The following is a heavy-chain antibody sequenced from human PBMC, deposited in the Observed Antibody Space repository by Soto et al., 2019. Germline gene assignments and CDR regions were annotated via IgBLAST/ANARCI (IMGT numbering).Heavy chain of an antibody. J-gene: IGHJ6*02. CDR2: INPNSGGT. CDR3: AVEIAAAAPDRRYYYYGMDV. CDR1: GYTFTGYY. Sequence: ASVKVSCKASGYTFTGYYMHWVRQAPGQGLEWMGWINPNSGGTNYAQKFQGWVTMTRDTSISTAYMELSRLRSDDTAVYYCAVEIAAAAPDRRYYYYGMDVWGQGTTVTAP. D-gene: IGHD6-13*01. V-gene: IGHV1-2*04.